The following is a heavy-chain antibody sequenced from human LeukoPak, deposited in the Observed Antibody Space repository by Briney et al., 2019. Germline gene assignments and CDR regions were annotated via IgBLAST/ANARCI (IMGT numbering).Heavy chain of an antibody. CDR1: GFTFSSYA. V-gene: IGHV3-23*01. D-gene: IGHD5-24*01. J-gene: IGHJ6*03. Sequence: GGSLRLSCAASGFTFSSYAMNWVRQAPGKGLEWVSAISGSGGGTYYADSVKGRFTISRDNSKTTLYLQMNSLRAEDTAVYYCAKNRENYYYMDVWGKGTTVTVSS. CDR3: AKNRENYYYMDV. CDR2: ISGSGGGT.